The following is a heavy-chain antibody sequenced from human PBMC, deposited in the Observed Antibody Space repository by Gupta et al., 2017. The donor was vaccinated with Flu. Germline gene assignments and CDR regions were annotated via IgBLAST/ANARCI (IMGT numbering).Heavy chain of an antibody. Sequence: EVQLVESGGGLVQPGGSLRLSCAVSGFTLSDHYMDWVRQAPGKGLEWVGRSRNKANRYTTDYAASVKGRFTILRDDSKNSLSLQMNSLKTEDTAVYYCIRPPYSNYGVDVWGQGTTVTVSS. CDR1: GFTLSDHY. CDR2: SRNKANRYTT. CDR3: IRPPYSNYGVDV. J-gene: IGHJ6*02. D-gene: IGHD4-4*01. V-gene: IGHV3-72*01.